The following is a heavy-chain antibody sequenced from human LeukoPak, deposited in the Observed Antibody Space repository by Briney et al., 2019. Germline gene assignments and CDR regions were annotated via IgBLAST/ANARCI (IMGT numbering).Heavy chain of an antibody. V-gene: IGHV4-59*01. CDR2: ICYSGTP. CDR1: GGSMSNVY. D-gene: IGHD7-27*01. CDR3: ARESNWVFDY. Sequence: PSETLSLTCTVSGGSMSNVYWSWIRQPPGQGLEWLASICYSGTPTYNPSLNRRGTISIDTSKNQFSLKLTSVTAADTATYFCARESNWVFDYWGQGARVTVSS. J-gene: IGHJ4*02.